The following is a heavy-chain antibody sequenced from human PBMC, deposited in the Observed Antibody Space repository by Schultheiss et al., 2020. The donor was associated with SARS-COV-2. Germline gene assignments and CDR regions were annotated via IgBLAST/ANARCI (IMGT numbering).Heavy chain of an antibody. CDR1: GGSISSYY. CDR2: IYHSGST. CDR3: ARDRSGIADY. D-gene: IGHD6-13*01. J-gene: IGHJ4*02. V-gene: IGHV4-59*12. Sequence: SQTLSLTCTVSGGSISSYYWSWIRQPPGKGLEWIGSIYHSGSTYYNPSLKSRVTMSVDTSKNQFSLKLSSVTAADTAVYYCARDRSGIADYWGQGTLVTVSS.